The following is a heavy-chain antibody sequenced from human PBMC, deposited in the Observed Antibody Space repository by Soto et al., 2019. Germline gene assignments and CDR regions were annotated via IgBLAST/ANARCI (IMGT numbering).Heavy chain of an antibody. CDR3: ARVRWFGELLSNDAFDI. V-gene: IGHV1-18*01. CDR1: GYTFTNYG. D-gene: IGHD3-10*01. CDR2: ISAYNGNT. J-gene: IGHJ3*02. Sequence: ASVKVSCKASGYTFTNYGITWVRQAPGQGLEWMGWISAYNGNTRYAQNFQGRVTMTTDASTSTAYMELRSLRSDDTAVYYCARVRWFGELLSNDAFDIWGQGTEVTVS.